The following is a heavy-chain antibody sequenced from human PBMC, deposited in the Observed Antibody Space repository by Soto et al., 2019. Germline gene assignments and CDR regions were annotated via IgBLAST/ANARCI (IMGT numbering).Heavy chain of an antibody. Sequence: PGGSLRLSCTASGFTFNDYAMHWVRQAPGKGLEWVSGINWNSGNIGYADSVKGRFTISRDNAKNSLYLQMNSLRPEDTAFYYCARAEEAYYGSGNFGFFDNWGQGTLVTVSS. V-gene: IGHV3-9*01. CDR3: ARAEEAYYGSGNFGFFDN. CDR2: INWNSGNI. D-gene: IGHD3-10*01. CDR1: GFTFNDYA. J-gene: IGHJ4*02.